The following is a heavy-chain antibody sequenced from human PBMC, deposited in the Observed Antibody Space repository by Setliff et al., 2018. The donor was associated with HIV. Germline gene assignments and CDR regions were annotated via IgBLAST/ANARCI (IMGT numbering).Heavy chain of an antibody. CDR3: ARSRPTNYFDY. V-gene: IGHV3-11*04. Sequence: AGGSLRLSCAASGFTFSDYYMSWIRQAPGKGLEWVSYISNSGSTIYYADSVKGRFSISRDNAKNSLYLQMNSLRAEDTAMYYCARSRPTNYFDYWGQGTLVTVSS. J-gene: IGHJ4*02. D-gene: IGHD2-2*01. CDR1: GFTFSDYY. CDR2: ISNSGSTI.